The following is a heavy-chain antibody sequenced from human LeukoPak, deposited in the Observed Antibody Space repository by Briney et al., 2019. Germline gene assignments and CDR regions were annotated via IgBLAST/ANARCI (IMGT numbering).Heavy chain of an antibody. CDR3: AKDVWWSVS. J-gene: IGHJ5*02. CDR2: ISYDGSNE. D-gene: IGHD2-8*02. V-gene: IGHV3-30-3*01. Sequence: PGRSLRLSCAASGFTFSSYAMHWVRQAPGKGLEWVAVISYDGSNEYYADSVKGRFTISRDNSKNTLYLQMNSLRAEDTAMYFCAKDVWWSVSWGQGTPVTVSS. CDR1: GFTFSSYA.